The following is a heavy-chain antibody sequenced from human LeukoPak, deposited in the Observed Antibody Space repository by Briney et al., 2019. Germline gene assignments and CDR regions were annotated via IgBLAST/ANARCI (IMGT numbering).Heavy chain of an antibody. V-gene: IGHV3-9*01. Sequence: GRSLRLSCAASGFTFDEYAMHWVRQAPGKGLEWVSGISWNSGSKGYAGSVKGRFTISRDNSKNTLYLQMNSLRAEDTAVYYCAKDLGVRGVIISYYFDYWGQGTLVTVSS. D-gene: IGHD3-10*01. CDR2: ISWNSGSK. CDR1: GFTFDEYA. CDR3: AKDLGVRGVIISYYFDY. J-gene: IGHJ4*02.